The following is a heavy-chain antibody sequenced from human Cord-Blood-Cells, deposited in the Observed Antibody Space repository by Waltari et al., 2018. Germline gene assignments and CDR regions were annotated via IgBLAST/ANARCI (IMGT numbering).Heavy chain of an antibody. D-gene: IGHD7-27*01. J-gene: IGHJ4*02. Sequence: QVQLVQSGAEVKKPGSSVKVSCKASGGTFSSYAISWVRQAPGQGLEWMGRFIPILGIANYAQKFQGRVTITADKSTSTAYMELSSLRSEDTAVYYCARDLGSGLIDYWGQGTLVTVSS. CDR1: GGTFSSYA. CDR3: ARDLGSGLIDY. CDR2: FIPILGIA. V-gene: IGHV1-69*09.